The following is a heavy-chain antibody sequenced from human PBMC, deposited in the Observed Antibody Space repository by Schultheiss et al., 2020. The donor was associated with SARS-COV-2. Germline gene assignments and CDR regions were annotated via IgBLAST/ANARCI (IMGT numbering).Heavy chain of an antibody. J-gene: IGHJ4*02. CDR1: GGSISNYY. V-gene: IGHV4-59*01. CDR3: ARVSLRGSDY. D-gene: IGHD3-10*01. Sequence: GSLRLSCTVSGGSISNYYWTWIRQPPGKGLEWVGYIYYSGSTNYNPSLKSRVTMSLDTSKNQFSLNLDSVTAADTAVYYCARVSLRGSDYFGQGTLVTVSS. CDR2: IYYSGST.